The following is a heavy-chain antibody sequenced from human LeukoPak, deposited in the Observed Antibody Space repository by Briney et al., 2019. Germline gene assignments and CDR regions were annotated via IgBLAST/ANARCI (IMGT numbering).Heavy chain of an antibody. CDR2: INSDGSST. D-gene: IGHD6-19*01. J-gene: IGHJ6*03. CDR3: ARESSGPPHYYYYYMDV. V-gene: IGHV3-74*01. CDR1: GFTFSSYW. Sequence: PGGSLRLSCAASGFTFSSYWMHWVRHAPGKGLVWVSRINSDGSSTSYADSVKGRFTISRDNSKNTLYLQMGSLRAEDMAVYYCARESSGPPHYYYYYMDVWGKGTTVTISS.